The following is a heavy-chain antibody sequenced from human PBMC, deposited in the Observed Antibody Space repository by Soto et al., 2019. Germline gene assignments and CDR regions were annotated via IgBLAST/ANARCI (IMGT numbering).Heavy chain of an antibody. J-gene: IGHJ4*02. CDR1: GYTFISYY. D-gene: IGHD4-17*01. V-gene: IGHV1-46*03. CDR3: ARDPNYGDSVPRPFDY. Sequence: GASVKVSCKASGYTFISYYMHWVRQAPGQGLEWMGIINPSGGSTSYAQKFQGRVTMTRDTSTSTVYMELSSLRSEDTAVYYCARDPNYGDSVPRPFDYWGQGTLVTVSS. CDR2: INPSGGST.